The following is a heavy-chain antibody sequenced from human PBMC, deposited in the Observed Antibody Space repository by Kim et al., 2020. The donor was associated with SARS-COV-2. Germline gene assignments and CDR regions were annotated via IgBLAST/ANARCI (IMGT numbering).Heavy chain of an antibody. D-gene: IGHD1-26*01. Sequence: GGSLRLSCAASGFTFSSYGMHWVRQAPGNGLEWVAVIWYDGSNKYYADSVKGRFTISRDNSKNTLYLQMNSLRGEDTAVDYCAKDRPEGGSYFPDYWGQGTLVTVSS. CDR3: AKDRPEGGSYFPDY. V-gene: IGHV3-33*06. CDR1: GFTFSSYG. J-gene: IGHJ4*02. CDR2: IWYDGSNK.